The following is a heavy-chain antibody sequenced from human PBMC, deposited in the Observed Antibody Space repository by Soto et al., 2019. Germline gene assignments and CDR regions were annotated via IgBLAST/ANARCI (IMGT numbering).Heavy chain of an antibody. Sequence: ASVKVSCKASGYTFTSYDINWVRQATGQGLEWMGWMNPNSGNTGYAQKFQGWVTMTRNTSISTAYMELSRLRSEDTAVYYCTRGLYYYGSGSYYPSFDYWGQGTLVTVSS. V-gene: IGHV1-8*01. J-gene: IGHJ4*02. CDR2: MNPNSGNT. CDR1: GYTFTSYD. D-gene: IGHD3-10*01. CDR3: TRGLYYYGSGSYYPSFDY.